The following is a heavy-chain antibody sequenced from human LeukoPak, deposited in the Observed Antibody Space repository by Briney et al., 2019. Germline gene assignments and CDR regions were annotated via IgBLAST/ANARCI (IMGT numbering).Heavy chain of an antibody. D-gene: IGHD2-2*01. CDR1: FTNYG. J-gene: IGHJ6*02. V-gene: IGHV3-33*01. CDR2: IWYDGSDT. CDR3: ARDILPYCSSTSCYAGGGLGMDV. Sequence: GGSLRLSCAGSFTNYGMHWVRQAPGKGLEWVAGIWYDGSDTYYADSVRGRFTISRDSSKNTLYLQMNSLRAEDTAVYYCARDILPYCSSTSCYAGGGLGMDVWGQGTTVTVSS.